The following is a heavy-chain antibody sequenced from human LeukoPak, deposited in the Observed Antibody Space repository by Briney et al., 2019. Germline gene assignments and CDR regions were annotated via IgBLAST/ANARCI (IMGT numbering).Heavy chain of an antibody. CDR2: ILGSGGST. V-gene: IGHV3-23*01. Sequence: GGSLRHSCAASGFTFSNYAMSWVRQAPEKGLEWVSAILGSGGSTYYADSVKGRFTVSRDNSKSTLYLQMNSLRAEDTALYYCAKWGDYDVLTGYYVPDYWGQGTLVTVSS. CDR3: AKWGDYDVLTGYYVPDY. D-gene: IGHD3-9*01. J-gene: IGHJ4*02. CDR1: GFTFSNYA.